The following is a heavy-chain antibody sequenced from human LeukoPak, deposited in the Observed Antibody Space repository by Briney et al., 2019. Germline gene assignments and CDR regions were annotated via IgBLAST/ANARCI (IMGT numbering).Heavy chain of an antibody. Sequence: PSETLSLTCTVSGGSISSYYWSWIRQPPGKGLEWIGYICYSGSTNYNPSLKSRVTISVDTSKNQFSLKLSSVTAADTAVYYCARANSYYDILTGYDSWGQGTLVTVSS. CDR1: GGSISSYY. CDR3: ARANSYYDILTGYDS. J-gene: IGHJ4*02. D-gene: IGHD3-9*01. V-gene: IGHV4-59*01. CDR2: ICYSGST.